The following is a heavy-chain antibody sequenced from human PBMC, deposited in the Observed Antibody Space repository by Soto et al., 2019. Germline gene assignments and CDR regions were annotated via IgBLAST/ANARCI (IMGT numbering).Heavy chain of an antibody. D-gene: IGHD3-3*01. CDR3: ARTKRTYYDFWSGSEGRPNYYYYGMDV. Sequence: GGSLRLSCAASGFTFRSYGLHRVRQAPGKGLEWEAGIWYDGSNKYYADSVKGRFTISRDNSKNTLYLQMNSLRAEDTAVYHCARTKRTYYDFWSGSEGRPNYYYYGMDVWGQGTTVTVSS. J-gene: IGHJ6*02. CDR1: GFTFRSYG. V-gene: IGHV3-33*01. CDR2: IWYDGSNK.